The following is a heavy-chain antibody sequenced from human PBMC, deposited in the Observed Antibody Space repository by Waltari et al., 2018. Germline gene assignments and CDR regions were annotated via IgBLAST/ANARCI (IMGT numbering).Heavy chain of an antibody. V-gene: IGHV3-7*01. D-gene: IGHD6-13*01. Sequence: EVQLVESGGGLAQPGGSLRLSCAASGRVFGNHWMTWVRQASGKGPEWVANIKQDGSEKYYMDSVKGRFTISRDNAKNSLYLQMNNLRVEDTAVYYCTRGGRDSSWYWRDWGQGTLVTVSS. J-gene: IGHJ4*02. CDR1: GRVFGNHW. CDR2: IKQDGSEK. CDR3: TRGGRDSSWYWRD.